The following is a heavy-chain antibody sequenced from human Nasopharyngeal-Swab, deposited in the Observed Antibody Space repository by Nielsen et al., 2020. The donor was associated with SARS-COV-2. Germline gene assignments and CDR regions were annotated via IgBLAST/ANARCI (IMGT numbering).Heavy chain of an antibody. J-gene: IGHJ4*02. V-gene: IGHV3-74*01. CDR1: GYTFSSYW. CDR3: VKHQGSSSDQ. Sequence: GESLKISCSGSGYTFSSYWMHWVRQAPGKGLVWVSRVNQDGSRTDYADSVRGRFTISRDNAKNTLYLQMNSLRVGDTAVYYCVKHQGSSSDQWGQGTLVTVSS. CDR2: VNQDGSRT.